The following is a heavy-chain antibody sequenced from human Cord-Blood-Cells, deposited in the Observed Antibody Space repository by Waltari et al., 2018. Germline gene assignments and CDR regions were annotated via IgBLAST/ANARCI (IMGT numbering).Heavy chain of an antibody. CDR3: ARGGEDWGDAFDI. CDR1: GGTFSSYA. CDR2: CIPVLGKP. D-gene: IGHD3-16*01. J-gene: IGHJ3*02. Sequence: QVQLVQSGAEVKKPGSSVKVSCKASGGTFSSYAISWVRQAPGQGLEWMAGCIPVLGKPNDAQKVQVRVTINADESTSTAYLELSSLRCEDTAVYYCARGGEDWGDAFDIWGQGTMVTVSS. V-gene: IGHV1-69*01.